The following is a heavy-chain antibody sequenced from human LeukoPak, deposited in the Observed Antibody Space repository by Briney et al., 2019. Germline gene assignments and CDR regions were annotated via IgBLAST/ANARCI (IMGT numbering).Heavy chain of an antibody. CDR3: AGDVTDIVVVVAATGDY. CDR2: ISAYNGNT. J-gene: IGHJ4*02. D-gene: IGHD2-15*01. CDR1: GYTFTSYG. Sequence: ASVKVSCKASGYTFTSYGISWVRQAPGQGLEWMGWISAYNGNTNYAQKLQGRVTMTTDTSTSTAYMELRSLRSDDTAVYYCAGDVTDIVVVVAATGDYWGQGTLVTVSS. V-gene: IGHV1-18*01.